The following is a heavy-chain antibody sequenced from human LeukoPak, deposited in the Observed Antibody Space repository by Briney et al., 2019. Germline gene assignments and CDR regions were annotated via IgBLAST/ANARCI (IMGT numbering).Heavy chain of an antibody. D-gene: IGHD1-7*01. CDR3: AEKKNFYFDY. V-gene: IGHV3-23*01. Sequence: GGSLRLSCAASGFTFSSYAMSWVRQVPGKGLEWLSAISSSGSTTYYADSVKGRFTISRDNSKNTLCLQMNSLRAEDTAVYYCAEKKNFYFDYWGQGILVTVSS. CDR2: ISSSGSTT. CDR1: GFTFSSYA. J-gene: IGHJ4*02.